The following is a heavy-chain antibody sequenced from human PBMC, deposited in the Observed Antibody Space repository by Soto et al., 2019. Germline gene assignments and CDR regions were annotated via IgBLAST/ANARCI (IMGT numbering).Heavy chain of an antibody. CDR1: GFTVSSNY. Sequence: GGSLRLSCAASGFTVSSNYMSWVRQAPGKGLEWVTLISYDGSNKYYADSVKGRFTISRDNSKNTLYLQMNSLRTEDTAVYYCAKVAGVMTTRNYGMDVWGQGTTVTVS. CDR3: AKVAGVMTTRNYGMDV. V-gene: IGHV3-30*18. J-gene: IGHJ6*02. CDR2: ISYDGSNK. D-gene: IGHD3-22*01.